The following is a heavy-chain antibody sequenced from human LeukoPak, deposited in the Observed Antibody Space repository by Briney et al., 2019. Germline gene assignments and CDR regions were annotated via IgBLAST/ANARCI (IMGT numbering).Heavy chain of an antibody. CDR2: IRSKAYGGTT. J-gene: IGHJ3*02. Sequence: GGSLRLSCTASGFTFGDYAMSWVRQAPGKGLEWVGFIRSKAYGGTTEYAASVKGGFTISRDDSKSIAYLQMNSLKTEDTAVYYCTYSSSWYDAFDIWGQGTMVTVSS. D-gene: IGHD6-13*01. V-gene: IGHV3-49*04. CDR3: TYSSSWYDAFDI. CDR1: GFTFGDYA.